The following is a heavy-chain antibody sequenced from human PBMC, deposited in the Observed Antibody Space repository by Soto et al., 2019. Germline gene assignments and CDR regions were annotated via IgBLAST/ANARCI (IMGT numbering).Heavy chain of an antibody. Sequence: EVQVLESGGGLVQPGGSLRLSCAASGFNFNTYAMSWVRQAPGKGLEWVSGISGGGGSTYYADSVKGRFTISRDNSKNTLYLQMNSLRAEDTAVYYCAKDGYSYGPPNDYWGQGTLVTVSS. D-gene: IGHD5-18*01. CDR1: GFNFNTYA. V-gene: IGHV3-23*01. CDR2: ISGGGGST. J-gene: IGHJ4*02. CDR3: AKDGYSYGPPNDY.